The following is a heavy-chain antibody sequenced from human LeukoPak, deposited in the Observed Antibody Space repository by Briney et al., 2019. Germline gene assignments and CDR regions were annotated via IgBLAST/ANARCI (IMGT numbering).Heavy chain of an antibody. D-gene: IGHD2-2*01. J-gene: IGHJ6*03. CDR2: ISAYNGNT. CDR3: ARGGQYCSSTSCYSYYYMDV. CDR1: GGTFSSYA. Sequence: ASVKVSCKASGGTFSSYAISWVRQAPGQGLEWMGWISAYNGNTNYAQKLQGRVTMTTDTSTSTAYMELRSLRSDDTAVYYCARGGQYCSSTSCYSYYYMDVWGKGTTVTVSS. V-gene: IGHV1-18*01.